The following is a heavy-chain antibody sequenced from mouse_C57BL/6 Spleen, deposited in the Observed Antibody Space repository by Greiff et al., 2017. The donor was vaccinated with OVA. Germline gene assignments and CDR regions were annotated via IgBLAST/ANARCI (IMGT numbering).Heavy chain of an antibody. CDR3: AREDGYDPLAY. CDR1: GYSITSGYF. J-gene: IGHJ3*01. D-gene: IGHD2-2*01. V-gene: IGHV3-6*01. CDR2: ISYDGSN. Sequence: EVQLQESGPGLVKPSPSLSLTCSVTGYSITSGYFWYWIRRPPGNIQGWMGLISYDGSNNYNPSLKNRITITRDTSNNPFFLKLNSVTTEATASYYCAREDGYDPLAYWGQGTLVTVSA.